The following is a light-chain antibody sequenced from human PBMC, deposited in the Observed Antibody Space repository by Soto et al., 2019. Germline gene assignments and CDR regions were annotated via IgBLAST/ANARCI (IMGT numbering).Light chain of an antibody. J-gene: IGKJ4*01. CDR3: QQYNSYPLT. Sequence: DIQMTQSPSTLSASVGDRVTIPCRPSRSISGWLAWYQQKPGKAPKLLIYKPSSLESGVPSRFSGSGSGTEFTLTISSLQPDDFATYYCQQYNSYPLTFGGGTKVEIK. CDR1: RSISGW. CDR2: KPS. V-gene: IGKV1-5*03.